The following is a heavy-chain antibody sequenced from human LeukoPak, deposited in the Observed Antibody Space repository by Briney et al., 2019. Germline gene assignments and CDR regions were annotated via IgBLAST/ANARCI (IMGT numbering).Heavy chain of an antibody. CDR3: AKGVTMIVVVIFDY. J-gene: IGHJ4*02. CDR1: GFTFSSYA. D-gene: IGHD3-22*01. Sequence: PGGSLRLSCAASGFTFSSYAMSWVRQAPGKGLEWVSAISGSGGSTYYADSVKGRFTISRDNSKNTLYLQMNSPRAEDTAVYYCAKGVTMIVVVIFDYWGQGTLVTVSS. CDR2: ISGSGGST. V-gene: IGHV3-23*01.